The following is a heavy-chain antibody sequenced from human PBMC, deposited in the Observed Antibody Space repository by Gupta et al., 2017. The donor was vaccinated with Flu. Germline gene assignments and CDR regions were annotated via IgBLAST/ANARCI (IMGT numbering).Heavy chain of an antibody. CDR3: ARRKPNDYYFDF. Sequence: TFSSYSMNWVRQAPGKGLEWVSYISSTSNTIYYADSVKGRFTISRDNAKDSLYLQMNSLRXEXTAVYYXARRKPNDYYFDFWGQGTLVTVSS. J-gene: IGHJ4*02. CDR1: TFSSYS. CDR2: ISSTSNTI. D-gene: IGHD5-12*01. V-gene: IGHV3-48*01.